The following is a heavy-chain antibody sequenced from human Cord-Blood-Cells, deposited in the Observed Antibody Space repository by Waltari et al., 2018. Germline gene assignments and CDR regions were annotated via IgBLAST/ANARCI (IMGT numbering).Heavy chain of an antibody. CDR3: ARGPVITTDFGDYYYYGMDV. V-gene: IGHV1-69*06. CDR2: IIPIFGTA. CDR1: GGTFSSYA. J-gene: IGHJ6*02. Sequence: QVQLVQSGAEVKKPGSSVKVSCKASGGTFSSYAISWVRQAPGQGLEWMGGIIPIFGTANYAQKFQGRVTITADKSTSTAYMELSSLRSEDTAVYYCARGPVITTDFGDYYYYGMDVWGQGTTVTVSS. D-gene: IGHD3-10*01.